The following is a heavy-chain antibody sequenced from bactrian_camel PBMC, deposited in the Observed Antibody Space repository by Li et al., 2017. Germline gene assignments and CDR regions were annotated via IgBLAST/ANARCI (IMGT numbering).Heavy chain of an antibody. D-gene: IGHD7*01. V-gene: IGHV3S55*01. J-gene: IGHJ4*01. CDR1: GDTIGRYC. CDR2: IESDGST. Sequence: HVQLVESGGGSVQVGGSLRLSCVASGDTIGRYCMGWFRQIPDKEREGVAGIESDGSTSYADSVKGRFTLSQDVAKSTLYLQMDSLKTEDTAVYYCVADLGPPTRVFDDRDYWGQGTQVTVS. CDR3: VADLGPPTRVFDDRDY.